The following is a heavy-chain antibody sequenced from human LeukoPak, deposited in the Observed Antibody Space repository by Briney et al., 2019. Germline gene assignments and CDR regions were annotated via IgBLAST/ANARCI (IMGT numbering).Heavy chain of an antibody. CDR1: GFTFSTYW. V-gene: IGHV3-7*05. CDR3: AKAHSGSYYSGIN. CDR2: INQDGSEK. Sequence: GGSLRLSCAVSGFTFSTYWMTWVRQAPGKGLEWAANINQDGSEKYYVDSVKGRFTISRDNAQNSLYLQMNSLRAEDTAVYYCAKAHSGSYYSGINWGQGTLVTVSS. J-gene: IGHJ4*02. D-gene: IGHD1-26*01.